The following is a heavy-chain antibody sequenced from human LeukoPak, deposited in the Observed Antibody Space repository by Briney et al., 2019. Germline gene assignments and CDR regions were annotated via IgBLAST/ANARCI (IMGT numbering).Heavy chain of an antibody. J-gene: IGHJ4*02. D-gene: IGHD3-22*01. Sequence: ASVKVSCKASGYTFTSYYMHWVRQAPGQGLEWMGIINPSGGSTSYAQKFQGRVTMTRDTSTSTVYMELSSLRSEDTAVYYCARDERNYYDSSGYYYPLGYWGQGTLVTVSS. CDR3: ARDERNYYDSSGYYYPLGY. CDR1: GYTFTSYY. V-gene: IGHV1-46*01. CDR2: INPSGGST.